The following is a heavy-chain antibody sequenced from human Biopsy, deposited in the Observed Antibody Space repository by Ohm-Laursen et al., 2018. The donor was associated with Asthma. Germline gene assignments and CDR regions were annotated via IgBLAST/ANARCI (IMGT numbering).Heavy chain of an antibody. D-gene: IGHD2-21*01. CDR3: ARGGQLWPTQFDY. CDR1: GFTFSDYP. Sequence: SLRLSCAASGFTFSDYPITWVRQAPGKGLEWVSSISGSGAITYYADSLRGRFTISRDKSKNTLYLQMNSLRADDTAVYYCARGGQLWPTQFDYWGQGTLVTVSS. V-gene: IGHV3-23*01. CDR2: ISGSGAIT. J-gene: IGHJ4*02.